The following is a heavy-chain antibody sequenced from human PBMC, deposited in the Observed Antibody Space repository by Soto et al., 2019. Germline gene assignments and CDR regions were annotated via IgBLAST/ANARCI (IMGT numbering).Heavy chain of an antibody. Sequence: QVQLQESGPGLVRPSQTLSLTCTVSGASIISLVYYWTWIRQPPGKALEWIGHIYHTGATDYIPSPGSPGVMSVDTSNNQFSQKLSSGTGADTAVFSCARGAVVSLVRGVMRGNRFDPWGQGTLVTVSS. J-gene: IGHJ5*02. V-gene: IGHV4-30-4*01. D-gene: IGHD3-10*01. CDR3: ARGAVVSLVRGVMRGNRFDP. CDR1: GASIISLVYY. CDR2: IYHTGAT.